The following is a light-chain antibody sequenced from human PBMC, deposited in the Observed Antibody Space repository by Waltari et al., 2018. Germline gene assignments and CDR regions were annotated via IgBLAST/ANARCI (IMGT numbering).Light chain of an antibody. CDR2: STN. CDR1: TGAVTRGHH. V-gene: IGLV7-43*01. Sequence: QTVVTQEPSMTVSPGGTVTLTGASSTGAVTRGHHPNWFQQKPGQAPRALIYSTNNKHSWTPARFSGSLLGGKAALTLSGVQPEDEADYYCLLHFHAAWVFGGGTKLTVL. J-gene: IGLJ3*02. CDR3: LLHFHAAWV.